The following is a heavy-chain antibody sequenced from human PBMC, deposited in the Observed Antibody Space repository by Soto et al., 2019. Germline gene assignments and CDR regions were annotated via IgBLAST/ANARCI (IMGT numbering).Heavy chain of an antibody. CDR1: GGSTSSYY. D-gene: IGHD6-13*01. V-gene: IGHV4-59*01. Sequence: PPETLSLPWTVSGGSTSSYYWSWVRQPPGKGLEWIGYIYYSGSTNYNPSLKSRVTISVDTSKNQFSLKLSSVTAADTAVYYCASAPGGSSWYVGYWGQGTLVTVSS. CDR2: IYYSGST. J-gene: IGHJ4*02. CDR3: ASAPGGSSWYVGY.